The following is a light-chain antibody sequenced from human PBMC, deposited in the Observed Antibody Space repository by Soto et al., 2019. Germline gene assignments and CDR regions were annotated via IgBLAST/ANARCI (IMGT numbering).Light chain of an antibody. V-gene: IGLV2-8*01. Sequence: QSVLTQPPSASGSPGQSVTISCTGTSSDVGGYNYVSWYQQHPGKAPKLMIYEVSKRPSGVPDRFSGSKSGNTASLTVSGLQAKDEADYYCISYAGSNLLYVFGTGTKVTVL. CDR1: SSDVGGYNY. CDR3: ISYAGSNLLYV. CDR2: EVS. J-gene: IGLJ1*01.